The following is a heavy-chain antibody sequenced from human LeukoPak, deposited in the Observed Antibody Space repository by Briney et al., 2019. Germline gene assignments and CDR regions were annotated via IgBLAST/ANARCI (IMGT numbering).Heavy chain of an antibody. CDR2: ISYDGSNK. Sequence: GGSLRLSCAASGFTSSSYAMHWVRQAPGKGLEWVAVISYDGSNKYYADSVKGRFTISRDNSKNTLYLQMNSLRAEDTAVYYCAMKYSSGWPPRAEYFQHWGQGTLVTVSS. D-gene: IGHD6-19*01. J-gene: IGHJ1*01. CDR3: AMKYSSGWPPRAEYFQH. CDR1: GFTSSSYA. V-gene: IGHV3-30-3*01.